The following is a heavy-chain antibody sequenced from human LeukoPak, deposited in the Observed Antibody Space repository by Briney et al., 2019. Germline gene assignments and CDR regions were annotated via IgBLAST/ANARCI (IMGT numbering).Heavy chain of an antibody. CDR2: ISSSGSGGNT. CDR1: GVTLSSYA. D-gene: IGHD1-26*01. J-gene: IGHJ2*01. V-gene: IGHV3-23*01. Sequence: GGSLRLSRAASGVTLSSYAMSWARQAPGKGLEWVSGISSSGSGGNTYYADSVKGRFTISRDSSKNTLFLHMNTLRAEDTAIYYCAKDRTVGASCWYFDLWGRGTLVTVSS. CDR3: AKDRTVGASCWYFDL.